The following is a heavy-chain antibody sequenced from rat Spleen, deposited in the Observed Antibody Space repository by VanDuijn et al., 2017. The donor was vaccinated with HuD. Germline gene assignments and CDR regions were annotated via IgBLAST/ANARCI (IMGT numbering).Heavy chain of an antibody. CDR3: ATQGITAPHFDY. V-gene: IGHV5-29*01. CDR1: GFTFSNYG. J-gene: IGHJ2*01. D-gene: IGHD1-4*01. Sequence: EVQLVESGGGLVQPGRSLKLSCAASGFTFSNYGMAWVRQAPTKGLEWVATISYDGSSTYYRDSVKGRFTISRDNAKSTLYLQMDSLRSEDTATYYCATQGITAPHFDYWGQGVMVTVSS. CDR2: ISYDGSST.